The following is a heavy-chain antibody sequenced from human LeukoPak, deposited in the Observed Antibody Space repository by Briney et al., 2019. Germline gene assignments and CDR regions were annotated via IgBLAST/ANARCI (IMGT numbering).Heavy chain of an antibody. CDR3: ARDYPLTGDTFDH. CDR1: GGTFINYP. V-gene: IGHV1-69*08. Sequence: ASVKCSCKASGGTFINYPINWVRQAPRQRLEWMGRIVHSIGAAKYAQKFQGRVTISADRSTSTAYMELNSLRSEDTAVYYCARDYPLTGDTFDHWGQGTLVIVSS. J-gene: IGHJ4*02. CDR2: IVHSIGAA. D-gene: IGHD1-20*01.